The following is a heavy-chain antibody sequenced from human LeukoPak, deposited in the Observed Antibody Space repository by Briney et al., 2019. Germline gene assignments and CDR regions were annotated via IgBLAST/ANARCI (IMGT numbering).Heavy chain of an antibody. D-gene: IGHD1-26*01. CDR3: AREGVGATFNWFDP. CDR1: GGTFSSYA. V-gene: IGHV1-69*04. CDR2: IIPILGIA. J-gene: IGHJ5*02. Sequence: SVKVSCKASGGTFSSYAISWVRQAPGQGLEWMGRIIPILGIANYAQKFQGRVTITADKSTSTAYMELSSLRSEDTAVYYCAREGVGATFNWFDPWGQGTLVTVSS.